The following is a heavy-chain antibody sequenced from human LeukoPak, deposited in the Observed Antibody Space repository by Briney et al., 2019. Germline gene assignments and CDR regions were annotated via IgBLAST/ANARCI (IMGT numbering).Heavy chain of an antibody. CDR3: ARFGRDGYP. CDR1: GFTLSNYA. V-gene: IGHV3-23*01. CDR2: ISGSSGST. Sequence: PGGSLRLSCAASGFTLSNYAMSWVRRAPGKGLEWVSAISGSSGSTYYAASVKGRFTISRDNSKNTLYLQMNSLRAEDTAVYYCARFGRDGYPWGQGTLVTVSS. D-gene: IGHD5-24*01. J-gene: IGHJ5*02.